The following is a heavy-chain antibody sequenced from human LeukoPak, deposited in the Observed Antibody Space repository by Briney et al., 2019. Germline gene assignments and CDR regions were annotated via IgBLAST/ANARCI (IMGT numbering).Heavy chain of an antibody. CDR3: ARGIYDYVWGRYRFDY. CDR2: INWNGGST. V-gene: IGHV3-20*04. Sequence: GGSLRLSCAASGFTFDDYGMSWVRQAPGKGLEWVSGINWNGGSTGYADSVKGRFTISRDNAKNSLYLQMNSLRAEDTALYYCARGIYDYVWGRYRFDYWGQGTLVTVSS. D-gene: IGHD3-16*02. CDR1: GFTFDDYG. J-gene: IGHJ4*02.